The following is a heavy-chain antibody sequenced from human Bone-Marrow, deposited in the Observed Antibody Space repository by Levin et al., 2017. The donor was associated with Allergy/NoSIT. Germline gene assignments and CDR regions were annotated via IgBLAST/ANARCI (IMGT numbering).Heavy chain of an antibody. CDR2: IYWDDDK. D-gene: IGHD3-10*01. CDR3: AHRLMMVRGLGGWFGP. V-gene: IGHV2-5*02. Sequence: SGPTLVKPTQTLTLTCTISGFSLSLSGVGVGWIRQPPGKGLEWLALIYWDDDKRLSASLRSRLTITKDNSKNQVVLSLTNVDPADTATYFCAHRLMMVRGLGGWFGPWGQGTLVTVSS. CDR1: GFSLSLSGVG. J-gene: IGHJ5*02.